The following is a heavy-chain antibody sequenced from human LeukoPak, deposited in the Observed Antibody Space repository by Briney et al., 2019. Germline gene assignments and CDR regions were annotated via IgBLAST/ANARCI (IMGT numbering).Heavy chain of an antibody. Sequence: GQSLRLSCAAAALTFSDYYMSWIRHAQGKGLEWVSYSSSGGSSIYYAASVKGRFTISRDNAKNSLYLQMNSLRAEDTAVYYCARIKGSWYKDYWGQGTLVTVSP. CDR3: ARIKGSWYKDY. CDR1: ALTFSDYY. J-gene: IGHJ4*02. V-gene: IGHV3-11*01. CDR2: SSSGGSSI. D-gene: IGHD3-10*01.